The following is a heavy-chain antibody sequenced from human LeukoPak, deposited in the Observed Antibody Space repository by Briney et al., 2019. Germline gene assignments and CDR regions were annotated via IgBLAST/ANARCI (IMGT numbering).Heavy chain of an antibody. J-gene: IGHJ3*02. CDR1: GGSISSYY. V-gene: IGHV4-59*01. CDR2: IYYSGST. D-gene: IGHD3-3*01. Sequence: SETLSLTCTVSGGSISSYYWSWIRQPPGKGLEWIGYIYYSGSTNYNPSLKSRVTISVDTSKNQFSLKLSSVTAADTAVYYCASSEYYDFWSGPHAFDIWGQGTTVTVSS. CDR3: ASSEYYDFWSGPHAFDI.